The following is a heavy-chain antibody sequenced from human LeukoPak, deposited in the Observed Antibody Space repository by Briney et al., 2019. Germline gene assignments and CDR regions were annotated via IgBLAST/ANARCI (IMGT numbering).Heavy chain of an antibody. J-gene: IGHJ6*03. CDR3: ASAIVVVPAAKRYYMDV. CDR1: GYSISSGYY. Sequence: SSETLSLTCAVSGYSISSGYYWGWIRQPPGKGLEWIGSIYHSVSSYYNPSLKSRVTISVDTSKNQFSLQLSSVTAADTAVYYCASAIVVVPAAKRYYMDVWGEGTTVTVSS. V-gene: IGHV4-38-2*01. CDR2: IYHSVSS. D-gene: IGHD2-2*01.